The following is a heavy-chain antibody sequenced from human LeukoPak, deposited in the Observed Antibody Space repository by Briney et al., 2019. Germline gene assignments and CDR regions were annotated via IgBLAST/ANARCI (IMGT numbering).Heavy chain of an antibody. CDR3: ARDSGTTGEVKFDP. D-gene: IGHD3-10*01. CDR2: IYSSGRT. CDR1: GYSLSSGHY. J-gene: IGHJ5*02. V-gene: IGHV4-4*07. Sequence: SETLSLTCTVSGYSLSSGHYWSWIRQPAGKGLEWIGRIYSSGRTTYNPSLKSRVTMSVDTSKNQFSLKVTSVTAADTAVYYCARDSGTTGEVKFDPWGQGTLVTVSS.